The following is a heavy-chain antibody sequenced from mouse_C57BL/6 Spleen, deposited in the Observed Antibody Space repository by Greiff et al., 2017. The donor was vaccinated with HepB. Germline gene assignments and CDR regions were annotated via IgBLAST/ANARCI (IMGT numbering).Heavy chain of an antibody. Sequence: VQLQQSGPELVKPGASVKMSCKASGYTFTDYNMHWVKQSHGKSLEWIGYINPNNGGTSYNQKFKGKATLTVNKSSSTAYMELRSLTSEDSAVYYCARHYGSIYWYFDVWGTGTTVTVSS. J-gene: IGHJ1*03. V-gene: IGHV1-22*01. CDR3: ARHYGSIYWYFDV. D-gene: IGHD1-1*01. CDR1: GYTFTDYN. CDR2: INPNNGGT.